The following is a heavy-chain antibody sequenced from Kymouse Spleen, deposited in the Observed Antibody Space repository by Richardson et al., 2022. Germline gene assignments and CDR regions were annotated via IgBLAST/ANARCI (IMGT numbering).Heavy chain of an antibody. D-gene: IGHD3-10*01. J-gene: IGHJ6*02. CDR3: AREASNYYGSGSPYYYGMDV. CDR1: GFTFSSYW. V-gene: IGHV3-74*01. Sequence: EVQLVESGGGLVQPGGSLRLSCAASGFTFSSYWMHWVRQAPGKGLVWVSRINSDGSSTSYADSVKGRFTISRDNAKNTLYLQMNSLRAEDTAVYYCAREASNYYGSGSPYYYGMDVWGQGTTVTVSS. CDR2: INSDGSST.